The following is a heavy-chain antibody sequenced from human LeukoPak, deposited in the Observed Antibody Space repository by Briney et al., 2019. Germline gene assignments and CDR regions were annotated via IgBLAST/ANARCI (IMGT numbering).Heavy chain of an antibody. J-gene: IGHJ4*02. V-gene: IGHV3-15*01. D-gene: IGHD1-26*01. CDR2: IKSKTDGGTT. Sequence: AGGSLRLSCAASGFTFSNAWMSWVRQAPGKGLEWVGRIKSKTDGGTTDYAAPVKGRFTISRDDSKNTLYLQMNSLKTEDTAVYYCTTNIVKVVDRIVGATNNDYWGQGTLVTVSS. CDR1: GFTFSNAW. CDR3: TTNIVKVVDRIVGATNNDY.